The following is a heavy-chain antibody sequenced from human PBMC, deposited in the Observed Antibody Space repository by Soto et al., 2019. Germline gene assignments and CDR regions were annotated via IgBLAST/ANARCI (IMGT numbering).Heavy chain of an antibody. J-gene: IGHJ4*02. CDR2: IYYSGST. V-gene: IGHV4-30-4*01. Sequence: KPSETLSLTCTVSGGSISSGDYYWSWIRQPPGKGLEWIGYIYYSGSTYYNPSLKSRVTISVDTSKNQFSLKLSSVTAADTAVYYCARDTVQHYYDSSGLQKWGQGTLVTVSS. CDR3: ARDTVQHYYDSSGLQK. D-gene: IGHD3-22*01. CDR1: GGSISSGDYY.